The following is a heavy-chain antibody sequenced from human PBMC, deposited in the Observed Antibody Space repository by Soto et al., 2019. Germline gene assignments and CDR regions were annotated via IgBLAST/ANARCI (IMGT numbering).Heavy chain of an antibody. CDR1: GFTFSGSA. CDR2: IRSRPNNYAT. Sequence: EVQLMESGGGLVQPGGSLKLSGAASGFTFSGSAIHWVGQASGNGLEWVGRIRSRPNNYATAYAASVKGRFTISRDDSKNTAYLQMNSLKTEDTAVYYCTRVEVIVGSLWGQGTLVTVSS. V-gene: IGHV3-73*02. J-gene: IGHJ4*02. CDR3: TRVEVIVGSL. D-gene: IGHD2-21*01.